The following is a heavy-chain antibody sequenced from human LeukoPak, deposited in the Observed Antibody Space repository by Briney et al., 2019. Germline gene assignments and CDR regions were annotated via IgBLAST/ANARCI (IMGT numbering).Heavy chain of an antibody. D-gene: IGHD5-18*01. V-gene: IGHV4-4*07. J-gene: IGHJ3*02. CDR1: GGSISRYY. Sequence: SETLSLTCTVSGGSISRYYWSWIRQPAGKGLEWIGRIYTSGSTNYNPSLKSRATMSVDTSKNQFSLKLSSVTAADTAVYYCARDADTAMVSRDAFDIWGQGTMVTVSS. CDR2: IYTSGST. CDR3: ARDADTAMVSRDAFDI.